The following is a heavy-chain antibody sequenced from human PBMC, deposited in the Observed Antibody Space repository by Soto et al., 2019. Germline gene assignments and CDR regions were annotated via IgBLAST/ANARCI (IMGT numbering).Heavy chain of an antibody. J-gene: IGHJ6*03. D-gene: IGHD7-27*01. CDR2: INHSGST. CDR1: GGSFSGYY. CDR3: ARGRGRGWGYYYYYYMDV. V-gene: IGHV4-34*01. Sequence: SETLSLTCAVYGGSFSGYYWSWIRQPPGKGLEWIGEINHSGSTNYNPSLKSRVTISVDTSKNQFSLKLSSVTAADTAVYYCARGRGRGWGYYYYYYMDVWGKGTTVTVSS.